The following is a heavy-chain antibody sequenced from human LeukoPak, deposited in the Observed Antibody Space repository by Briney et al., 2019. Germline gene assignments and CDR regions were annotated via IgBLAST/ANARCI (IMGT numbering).Heavy chain of an antibody. V-gene: IGHV1-2*02. D-gene: IGHD6-13*01. CDR2: INPNSGGT. J-gene: IGHJ5*02. CDR1: GYTFTGYY. CDR3: ARDLEGIAAAAGWFDP. Sequence: ASVKVSCKASGYTFTGYYMHWVRQAPGQGLEWMEWINPNSGGTNYAQKFQGRVTMTRDTSISTAYMELSRLRSDDTAVYYCARDLEGIAAAAGWFDPWGQGTLVTVSS.